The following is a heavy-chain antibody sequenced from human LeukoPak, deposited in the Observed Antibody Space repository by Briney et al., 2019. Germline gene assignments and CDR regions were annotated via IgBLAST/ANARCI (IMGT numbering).Heavy chain of an antibody. CDR2: ISYDGSNK. CDR3: ARDLDSGSYPDAFDI. V-gene: IGHV3-30-3*01. D-gene: IGHD1-26*01. CDR1: GFTFSSYA. Sequence: GRSLRLSCAASGFTFSSYAMHWVRQAPGKGLEWVAVISYDGSNKYYAGSVKGRFTISRDNSKNTLYLQMNSLRAEDTAVYYCARDLDSGSYPDAFDIWGQGTMVTVSS. J-gene: IGHJ3*02.